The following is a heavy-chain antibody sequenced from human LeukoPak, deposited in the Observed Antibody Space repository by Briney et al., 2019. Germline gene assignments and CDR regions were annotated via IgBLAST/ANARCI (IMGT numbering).Heavy chain of an antibody. J-gene: IGHJ4*02. CDR1: GGSFSSSSYY. CDR3: ARARGYYYDFDF. CDR2: LYYTGIT. D-gene: IGHD3-22*01. V-gene: IGHV4-39*07. Sequence: SETLSLTCTVSGGSFSSSSYYWGWIRQPPGKGLEWIGSLYYTGITYYNPSLKSRVTISVDTSKNQFSLKVTSVTAADTAVYYCARARGYYYDFDFWGQGTLVTVSS.